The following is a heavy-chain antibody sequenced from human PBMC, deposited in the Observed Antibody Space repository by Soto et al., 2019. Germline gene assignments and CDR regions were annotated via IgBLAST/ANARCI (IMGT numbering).Heavy chain of an antibody. CDR1: GFTFSSYA. D-gene: IGHD4-17*01. J-gene: IGHJ3*02. CDR2: ISYDGSNK. Sequence: GGSLRLSCAASGFTFSSYAMHWVRQAPGKGLEWVAVISYDGSNKYYADSVKGRFTISRDNSKNTLYLQMNSLRAEDTAVYYCARDPGDFHAFDIWGQGTMVTVSS. CDR3: ARDPGDFHAFDI. V-gene: IGHV3-30-3*01.